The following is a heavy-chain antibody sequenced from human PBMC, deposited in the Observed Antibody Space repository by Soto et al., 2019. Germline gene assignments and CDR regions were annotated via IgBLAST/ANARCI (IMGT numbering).Heavy chain of an antibody. CDR1: GYTFTTYG. CDR3: ANTGSGYYFSGRAFDI. CDR2: VIPIFGTA. V-gene: IGHV1-69*13. J-gene: IGHJ3*02. D-gene: IGHD3-22*01. Sequence: ASVKVSCKASGYTFTTYGFSWVRQAPGQGLEWMGGVIPIFGTANYAQKFQGRVTITADESTSTAYMELSSLRSEDMAVYYCANTGSGYYFSGRAFDIWGQGTMVTVSS.